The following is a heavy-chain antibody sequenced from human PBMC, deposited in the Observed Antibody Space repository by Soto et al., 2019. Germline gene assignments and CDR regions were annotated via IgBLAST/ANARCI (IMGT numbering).Heavy chain of an antibody. D-gene: IGHD6-6*01. CDR3: ARHPDSTSLDY. V-gene: IGHV4-39*01. J-gene: IGHJ4*02. CDR1: GGSIRSSSYY. CDR2: IFYSGST. Sequence: QLQLQESGPGLVKASETLSLTCTVSGGSIRSSSYYWGWIRQPPGKGLEWIGSIFYSGSTYYNPSLKSRVTLSVDTSKNQFSLTLTSVTDADTAVYYCARHPDSTSLDYWGQGALVTVSS.